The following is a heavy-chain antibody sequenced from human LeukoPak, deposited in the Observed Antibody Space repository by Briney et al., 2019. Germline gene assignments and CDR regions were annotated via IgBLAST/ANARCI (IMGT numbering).Heavy chain of an antibody. J-gene: IGHJ5*02. D-gene: IGHD3-10*01. Sequence: ASVKVSCKASGYTFIGYYIHWVRQAPGRGLEWMGWVNPNTGDTKYIQKFQGRVTMTRDTSISTAYMELTSLRSDDTAVYYCVRDGGFGSGTYRGWFNPWGQGTLVTVSS. CDR1: GYTFIGYY. CDR3: VRDGGFGSGTYRGWFNP. V-gene: IGHV1-2*02. CDR2: VNPNTGDT.